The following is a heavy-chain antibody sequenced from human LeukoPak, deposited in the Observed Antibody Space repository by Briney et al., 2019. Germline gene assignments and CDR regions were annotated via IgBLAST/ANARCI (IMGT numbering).Heavy chain of an antibody. V-gene: IGHV3-30*02. CDR2: IRYDGSNK. CDR1: GFTFSSYG. D-gene: IGHD5-12*01. Sequence: GGSLRLSCAASGFTFSSYGMHWVRQAPGKGLEWVAFIRYDGSNKYYADSVKGRFTISRDNSKNMLYLQLNSLRAEDTAVYYCAKVMDRDIVATIRLGSQYYFDYWGQGTLVTVSS. J-gene: IGHJ4*02. CDR3: AKVMDRDIVATIRLGSQYYFDY.